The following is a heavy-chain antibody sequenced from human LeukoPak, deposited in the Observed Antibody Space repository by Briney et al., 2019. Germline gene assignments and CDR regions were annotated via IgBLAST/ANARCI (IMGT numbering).Heavy chain of an antibody. CDR3: ARAVTAGYSSGWYRRRANWFDP. Sequence: SETLSLTCAVYGGSFSGYYWSWIRQPPGMGLEWIGEINHSGSTNHNPSLKSRVTISVDTSKNQFSLKLSSVTAADTAVYYCARAVTAGYSSGWYRRRANWFDPWGQGTLVTVSS. D-gene: IGHD6-19*01. J-gene: IGHJ5*02. CDR2: INHSGST. CDR1: GGSFSGYY. V-gene: IGHV4-34*01.